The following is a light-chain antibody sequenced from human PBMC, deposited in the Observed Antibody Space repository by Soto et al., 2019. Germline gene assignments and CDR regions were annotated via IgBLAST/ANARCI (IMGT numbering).Light chain of an antibody. CDR1: HDIARW. J-gene: IGKJ4*01. CDR2: AAS. CDR3: QQVKGFPLT. Sequence: DIQMTQSPSSVSAFVGDRVAITCRASHDIARWLAWYQTQPGKAPRLRIYAASSLQRGGPTRVSGSGSGTDVTLTLTNLQPEDSAVYYCQQVKGFPLTFGGGTKVDIK. V-gene: IGKV1-12*01.